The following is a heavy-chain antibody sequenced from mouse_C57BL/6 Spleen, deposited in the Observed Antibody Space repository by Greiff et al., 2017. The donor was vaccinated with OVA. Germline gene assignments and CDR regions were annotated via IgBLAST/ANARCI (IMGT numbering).Heavy chain of an antibody. V-gene: IGHV5-4*03. CDR2: ISDGGSYT. J-gene: IGHJ4*01. CDR1: GFTFSSYA. Sequence: EVKVVESGGGLVKPGGSLKLSCAASGFTFSSYAMSWVRQTPEKRLEWVATISDGGSYTYYPDNVKGRFTISRDNAKNNLYLQMSHLKSEDTAMYYCARGLYYDYDGYAMDYWGQGTSVTVSS. CDR3: ARGLYYDYDGYAMDY. D-gene: IGHD2-4*01.